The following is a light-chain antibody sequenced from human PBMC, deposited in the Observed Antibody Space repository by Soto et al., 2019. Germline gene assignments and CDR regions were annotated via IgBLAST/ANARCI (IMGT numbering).Light chain of an antibody. V-gene: IGLV2-11*01. CDR3: CSYAGSPTYV. J-gene: IGLJ1*01. CDR2: DVS. CDR1: SSDVGGYNY. Sequence: QSALTQPRSVSGSPGQSVTISCTGTSSDVGGYNYVSWYQQHPGKAPKVMIYDVSERPSGVPDRFSGSKSGNTASLTISGXXXXXXXXYYCCSYAGSPTYVLGAGTKLTV.